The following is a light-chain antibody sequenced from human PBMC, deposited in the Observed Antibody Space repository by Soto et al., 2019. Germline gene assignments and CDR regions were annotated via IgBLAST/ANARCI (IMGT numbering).Light chain of an antibody. Sequence: IVLPQSTPTLSLSPGEGAAVSCRVSQTISTYLAWYQQKPGLAPRLLISAASTRATGIPARFSGNGSETEFALIIDNLQSEDYALYYCQQYNKWPPWTFGQGTKVDI. CDR3: QQYNKWPPWT. V-gene: IGKV3-15*01. CDR1: QTISTY. J-gene: IGKJ1*01. CDR2: AAS.